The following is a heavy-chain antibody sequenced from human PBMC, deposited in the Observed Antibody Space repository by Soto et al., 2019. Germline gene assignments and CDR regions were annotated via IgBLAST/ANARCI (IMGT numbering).Heavy chain of an antibody. Sequence: PSETLSLTGNASVGPLKAGTCYRNWISRPPAKEVVGLSYVIYRGATNYSPSLKSRAAISMDTSKNQFSLSLTSVTAADTAVYYCARAGFSYGHLLFWGQGIRVTVSS. D-gene: IGHD3-10*01. V-gene: IGHV4-30-4*01. CDR3: ARAGFSYGHLLF. J-gene: IGHJ4*02. CDR2: VIYRGAT. CDR1: VGPLKAGTCY.